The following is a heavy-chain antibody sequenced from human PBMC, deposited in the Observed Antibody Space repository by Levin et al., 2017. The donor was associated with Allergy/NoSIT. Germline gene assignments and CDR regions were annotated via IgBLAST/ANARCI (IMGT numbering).Heavy chain of an antibody. CDR1: GGSISSSSYY. CDR3: ARFSVCTGGVCYLNYFDY. Sequence: GSLRLSCTVSGGSISSSSYYWGWIRQPPGKGLEWIGSIYYSGSTYYNPSLKSRVTISVDTSKNQFSLKLSSVTAADTAVYYCARFSVCTGGVCYLNYFDYWGQGTLVTVSS. V-gene: IGHV4-39*01. D-gene: IGHD2-8*02. CDR2: IYYSGST. J-gene: IGHJ4*02.